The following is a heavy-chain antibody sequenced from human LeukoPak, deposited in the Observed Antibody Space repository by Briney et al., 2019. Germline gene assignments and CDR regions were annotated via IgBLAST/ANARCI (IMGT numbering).Heavy chain of an antibody. CDR2: IGTAGDT. CDR3: ARGRAVAGTGPEFDY. D-gene: IGHD6-19*01. CDR1: GFTFSSYD. J-gene: IGHJ4*02. Sequence: GGSLRLSCAASGFTFSSYDMPWVRQATGKGLEWVSAIGTAGDTYYPGSVKGRFTISRENAKNSLYLQMNSLRAGDTAVHYCARGRAVAGTGPEFDYWGQGTLVTVSS. V-gene: IGHV3-13*01.